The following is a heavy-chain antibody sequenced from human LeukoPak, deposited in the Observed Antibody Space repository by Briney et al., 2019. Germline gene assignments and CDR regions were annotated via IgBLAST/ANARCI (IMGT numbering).Heavy chain of an antibody. CDR3: AGVMIIRDYYYMDV. Sequence: PSETLTLTCAVYGGSFSGYYWSWIRQPPGKGLEWIGEINHSGSTNYNPSLKSRVTISVDTSKNQFSLKLSSVTAADTAVYYCAGVMIIRDYYYMDVWGKGTTVTISS. V-gene: IGHV4-34*01. CDR1: GGSFSGYY. CDR2: INHSGST. D-gene: IGHD3-16*01. J-gene: IGHJ6*03.